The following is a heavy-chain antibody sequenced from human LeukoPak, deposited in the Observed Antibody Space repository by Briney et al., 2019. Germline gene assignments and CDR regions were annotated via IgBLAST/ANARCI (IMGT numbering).Heavy chain of an antibody. V-gene: IGHV3-23*01. Sequence: SGGSLRLSCAASVFTFSSYAMSWVRQAPGKGLEWVSAISGSGGSTYYADSVKGRFTISRDNSKNTLYLQMNSLRAEDTAVYYCAKDIVPSWYSGSHSFDYWGQGTLVTVSS. CDR3: AKDIVPSWYSGSHSFDY. CDR2: ISGSGGST. CDR1: VFTFSSYA. D-gene: IGHD1-26*01. J-gene: IGHJ4*02.